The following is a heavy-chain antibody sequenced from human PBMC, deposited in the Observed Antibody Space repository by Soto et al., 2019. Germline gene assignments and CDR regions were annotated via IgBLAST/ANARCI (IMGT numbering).Heavy chain of an antibody. Sequence: QVQVQQWGAGLLKPSETLSLTCDVYGESFSAYYWNWIRQSPEKGLEWIADIHYSGTTNYNPSLRSRVTISRDTSKRQFSLKLTSVTPADTAVYYCVTYEECTPGWGPLADFWGQGTQVTVTS. D-gene: IGHD3-10*01. CDR2: IHYSGTT. J-gene: IGHJ4*02. V-gene: IGHV4-34*01. CDR1: GESFSAYY. CDR3: VTYEECTPGWGPLADF.